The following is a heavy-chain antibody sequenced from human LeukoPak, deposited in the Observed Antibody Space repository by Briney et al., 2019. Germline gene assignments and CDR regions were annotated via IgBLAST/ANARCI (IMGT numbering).Heavy chain of an antibody. CDR1: GGSISNYY. CDR3: ARLDAAAGRYLQFFY. V-gene: IGHV4-59*08. D-gene: IGHD5-24*01. CDR2: IHDSGST. J-gene: IGHJ4*02. Sequence: PSETLSLTCTVSGGSISNYYWSWIRQSPGKGLEWIGYIHDSGSTNYNPSLKSRVTISVDTSKNQFSLKLSSVTAADTAVYYCARLDAAAGRYLQFFYWGQGTLVTVSS.